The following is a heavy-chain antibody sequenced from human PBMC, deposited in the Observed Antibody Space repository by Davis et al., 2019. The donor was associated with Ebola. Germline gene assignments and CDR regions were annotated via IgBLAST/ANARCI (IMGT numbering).Heavy chain of an antibody. CDR1: GFTFSSYW. J-gene: IGHJ6*04. CDR3: ARDHLPYCSGGSCYVDYYYYGMDV. D-gene: IGHD2-15*01. Sequence: GESLKISCAASGFTFSSYWMSWVRQAPGKGLEWVAVISYDGSNKYYADSVKGRFTISRDNSKNTLYLQMNSLRAEDTAVYYCARDHLPYCSGGSCYVDYYYYGMDVWGKGTTVTVSS. CDR2: ISYDGSNK. V-gene: IGHV3-30-3*01.